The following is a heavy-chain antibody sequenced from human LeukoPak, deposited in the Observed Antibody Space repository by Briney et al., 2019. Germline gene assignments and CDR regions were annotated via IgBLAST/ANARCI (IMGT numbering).Heavy chain of an antibody. D-gene: IGHD3-10*01. CDR1: GYTFTSYG. Sequence: GASVKVSCKASGYTFTSYGISWVRQAPGQGLEWMGWISAYNGNTNYAQKLQGRVTMTTDTSTSTAYMELRSLRSDDTAVYYCARDTGSGSGSYYNGYYYYYYMDVWGKGTTVTVSS. CDR2: ISAYNGNT. CDR3: ARDTGSGSGSYYNGYYYYYYMDV. V-gene: IGHV1-18*01. J-gene: IGHJ6*03.